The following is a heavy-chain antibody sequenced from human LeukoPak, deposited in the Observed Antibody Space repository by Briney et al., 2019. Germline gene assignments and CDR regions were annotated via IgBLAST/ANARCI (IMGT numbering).Heavy chain of an antibody. CDR2: INSGANTI. Sequence: PGGSLRLSCAASGFTFSTYEMNWVRQAPGKGLGWVSDINSGANTIFYADSVKGRFTISRDNAKNSLYLQMNSLRAEDTSVYYCARFVRGGSNSMPSLDYWGQGTLVTVSS. D-gene: IGHD1-26*01. CDR1: GFTFSTYE. CDR3: ARFVRGGSNSMPSLDY. J-gene: IGHJ4*02. V-gene: IGHV3-48*03.